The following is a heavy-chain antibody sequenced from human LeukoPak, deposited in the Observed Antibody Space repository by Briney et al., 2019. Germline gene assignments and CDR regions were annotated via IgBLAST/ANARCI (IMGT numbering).Heavy chain of an antibody. Sequence: ASVKVSCKASGYTFTSYFMYWVRQAPGQGLEWMGIINPSGCNTNYAQSFQGRVTMTRDTSTSTVYMELSSLRAEDTAVYYCAKPGSSRGIAGRRPTKYYFDYWGQGTLVTVSS. D-gene: IGHD6-6*01. CDR1: GYTFTSYF. J-gene: IGHJ4*02. CDR3: AKPGSSRGIAGRRPTKYYFDY. V-gene: IGHV1-46*01. CDR2: INPSGCNT.